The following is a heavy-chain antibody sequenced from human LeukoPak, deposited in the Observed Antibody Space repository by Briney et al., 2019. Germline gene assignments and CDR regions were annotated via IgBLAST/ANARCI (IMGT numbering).Heavy chain of an antibody. CDR3: ARVGDHYHWYLDV. J-gene: IGHJ2*01. Sequence: PGGSLRLSCAASGFTFSSYTMSWVRQAPGKGLEWVSGISGSGGSTYYADSVKGRFTISRDSSKNTLYLHMNSLRAEDTAVYYCARVGDHYHWYLDVWGRGTLVTASS. D-gene: IGHD3-10*01. CDR1: GFTFSSYT. V-gene: IGHV3-23*01. CDR2: ISGSGGST.